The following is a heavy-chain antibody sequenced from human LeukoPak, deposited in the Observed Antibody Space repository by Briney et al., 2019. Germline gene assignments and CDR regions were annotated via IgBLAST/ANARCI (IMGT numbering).Heavy chain of an antibody. J-gene: IGHJ3*02. CDR1: GFTFSSYG. D-gene: IGHD3-9*01. V-gene: IGHV3-30*18. Sequence: GGSLRLSCAASGFTFSSYGMHWVRQAPGKGLEWVAVISYDGSNKYYADSVKGRFTISRDNSKNTLYLQMNSLRAEDTAVYYCANLRYFDWPNDAFDIWGQGTMVTVSS. CDR3: ANLRYFDWPNDAFDI. CDR2: ISYDGSNK.